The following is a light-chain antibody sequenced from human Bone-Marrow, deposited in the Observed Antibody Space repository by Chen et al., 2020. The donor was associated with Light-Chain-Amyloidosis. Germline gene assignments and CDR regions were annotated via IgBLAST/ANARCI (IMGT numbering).Light chain of an antibody. J-gene: IGLJ2*01. Sequence: SYELTQPPSVSVSPGQTARITCSGDDLPTKYAYWYQQKPGQAPVLVIHRDTERPSGNSERFSGSSSGTTATLTVSGVKAEDEADYHCQSADSSGTYEVIFGGGTKLTVL. CDR1: DLPTKY. CDR2: RDT. V-gene: IGLV3-25*03. CDR3: QSADSSGTYEVI.